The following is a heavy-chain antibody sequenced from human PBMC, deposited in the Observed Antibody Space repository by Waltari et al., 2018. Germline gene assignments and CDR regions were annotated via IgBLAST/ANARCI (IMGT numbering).Heavy chain of an antibody. D-gene: IGHD1-26*01. CDR3: ARDLVGATGAFDI. V-gene: IGHV3-33*01. CDR1: GFTFSSYG. Sequence: QVQLVESGGGVVQHGRSLRLSCAASGFTFSSYGMHWVRQAPGKGLEWVAVIWYDGSNKYYADSVKGRFTISRDNSKNTLYLQMNSLRAEDTAVYYCARDLVGATGAFDIWGQGTMVTVSS. CDR2: IWYDGSNK. J-gene: IGHJ3*02.